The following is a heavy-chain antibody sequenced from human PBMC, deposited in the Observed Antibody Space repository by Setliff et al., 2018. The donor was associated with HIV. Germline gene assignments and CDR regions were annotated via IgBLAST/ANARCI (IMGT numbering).Heavy chain of an antibody. CDR2: INHSGGT. D-gene: IGHD7-27*01. V-gene: IGHV4-34*01. Sequence: PSETLSLTCAVYGRSFSGYYWNWIRQSPGKGLAWIGEINHSGGTNYNPSLKSRVTMSIDTSKNQFSLNVSSVTAADTAVYYCARGWGHDGFDFWGQGTMVTVSS. CDR1: GRSFSGYY. CDR3: ARGWGHDGFDF. J-gene: IGHJ3*01.